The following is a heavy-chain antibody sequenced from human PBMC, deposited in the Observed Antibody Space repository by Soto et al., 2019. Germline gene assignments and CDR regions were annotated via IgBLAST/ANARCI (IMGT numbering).Heavy chain of an antibody. CDR3: ARDLEMGGYYFDY. D-gene: IGHD3-16*01. J-gene: IGHJ4*02. CDR1: GFTFSSYW. V-gene: IGHV3-7*03. Sequence: EVQLVESGGGLVQPGGSLRLSCAASGFTFSSYWMSWVRQGPGKGLEWVANIKQDGSEKYYVDSVKGRFTISRDNAKNSLYLQMNSLRAEDTAVYYCARDLEMGGYYFDYWGQGTLVTVSS. CDR2: IKQDGSEK.